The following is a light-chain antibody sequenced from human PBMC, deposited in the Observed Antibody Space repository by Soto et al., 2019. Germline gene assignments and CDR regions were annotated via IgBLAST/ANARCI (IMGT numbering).Light chain of an antibody. CDR2: KAS. CDR3: QQYNTYPVT. Sequence: DIQMTQSPSTLSISAGDRVTITCRASQSVFASLAWYQQKPGKAPKLLIFKASSLESGVPSRFSGSGSGTEFTLTISSLQPDDFATYYCQQYNTYPVTFGGGTKVEIK. V-gene: IGKV1-5*03. J-gene: IGKJ4*01. CDR1: QSVFAS.